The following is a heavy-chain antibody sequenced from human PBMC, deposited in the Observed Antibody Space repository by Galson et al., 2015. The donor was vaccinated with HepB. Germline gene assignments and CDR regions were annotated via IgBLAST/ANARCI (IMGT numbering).Heavy chain of an antibody. D-gene: IGHD1-1*01. CDR3: ARDLNWNDDY. CDR1: GFTFSNYD. Sequence: SLRLSCATSGFTFSNYDMTWVRQAPGKGLECVSLINTSGGSTYYVDSVRGRFTISRDNSKNTLHLQMNSLRAEDTAVYYCARDLNWNDDYWGQGTLVTVSS. V-gene: IGHV3-23*01. J-gene: IGHJ4*02. CDR2: INTSGGST.